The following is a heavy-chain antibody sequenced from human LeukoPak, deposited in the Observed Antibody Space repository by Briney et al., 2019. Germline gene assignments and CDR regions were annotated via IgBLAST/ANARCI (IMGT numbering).Heavy chain of an antibody. Sequence: GGSLRLSCATSGFTFVDYGLSWVRRAPGKGLEWLCAINYNGAITDYADSVKGRFTISRDNAKNSLYLRMDCLRGEDTALYYCARDRLGPSFSVSHFDLWGQGTLVTVSS. CDR2: INYNGAIT. CDR3: ARDRLGPSFSVSHFDL. D-gene: IGHD3-3*02. J-gene: IGHJ4*02. CDR1: GFTFVDYG. V-gene: IGHV3-20*04.